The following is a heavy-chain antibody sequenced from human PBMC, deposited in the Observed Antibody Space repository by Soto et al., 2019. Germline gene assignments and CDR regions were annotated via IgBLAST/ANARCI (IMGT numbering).Heavy chain of an antibody. CDR3: ARSSGVPTPDFDY. V-gene: IGHV3-30-3*01. Sequence: QVLLVESGGGVVQPGRSLRLSCAASGFAFNIYAIRWVRQAPGKGLEWVAVISHDGSNRYYTDSVRGRFTISRDNSKNTVYLEMDSLRADDTAVYYGARSSGVPTPDFDYWGQGTLVTVSS. CDR1: GFAFNIYA. D-gene: IGHD3-3*01. CDR2: ISHDGSNR. J-gene: IGHJ4*02.